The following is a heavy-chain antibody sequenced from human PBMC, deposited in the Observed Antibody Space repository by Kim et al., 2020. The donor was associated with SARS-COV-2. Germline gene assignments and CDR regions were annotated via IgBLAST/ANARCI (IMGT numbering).Heavy chain of an antibody. V-gene: IGHV4-39*01. J-gene: IGHJ4*02. Sequence: SRKGRVNISGDTSKNQFSLKLSSVTAADTAVYYCARLNYYDSSGYYEFDYWGQGTLVTVSS. CDR3: ARLNYYDSSGYYEFDY. D-gene: IGHD3-22*01.